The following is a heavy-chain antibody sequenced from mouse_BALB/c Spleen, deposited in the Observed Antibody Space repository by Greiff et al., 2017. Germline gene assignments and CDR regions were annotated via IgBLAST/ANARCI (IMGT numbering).Heavy chain of an antibody. CDR1: GFNIKDTY. J-gene: IGHJ4*01. CDR2: IDPANGNT. Sequence: VHVKQSGAELVKPGASVKLSCTASGFNIKDTYMHWVKQRPEQGLEWIGRIDPANGNTKYDPKFQGKATITADTSSNTAYLQLSSLTSEDTAVYYWARVRIYYGNSHAMDYWGQGTSVTVSS. CDR3: ARVRIYYGNSHAMDY. D-gene: IGHD2-1*01. V-gene: IGHV14-3*02.